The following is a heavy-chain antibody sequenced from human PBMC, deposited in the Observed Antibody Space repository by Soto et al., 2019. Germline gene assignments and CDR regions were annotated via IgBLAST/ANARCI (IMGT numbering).Heavy chain of an antibody. J-gene: IGHJ3*02. V-gene: IGHV1-18*04. CDR2: VIAYIGNT. CDR1: GYTVTGYV. Sequence: GAVVKVSAKASGYTVTGYVIIWVRQAPGNGHDCIGWVIAYIGNTNYAQKLQGRVTMTTDTSTSTADMELRSPRCDDTAVYYCAKADIHDDTLTGYYGDAFDIW. CDR3: AKADIHDDTLTGYYGDAFDI. D-gene: IGHD3-9*01.